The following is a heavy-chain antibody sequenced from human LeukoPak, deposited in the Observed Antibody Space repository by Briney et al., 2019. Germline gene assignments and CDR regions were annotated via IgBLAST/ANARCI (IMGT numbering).Heavy chain of an antibody. V-gene: IGHV3-21*01. CDR3: AREGIVVVSAADNYFDY. Sequence: PGGSLRLSCAASGFTFSSYSTNWVRQAPGKGLEWVSSISSSSSYIYYADSVKGRFTISRDNAKNSLYLQMNSLRAEDTAVYYCAREGIVVVSAADNYFDYWGQGTLVTVSS. D-gene: IGHD2-2*01. CDR2: ISSSSSYI. CDR1: GFTFSSYS. J-gene: IGHJ4*02.